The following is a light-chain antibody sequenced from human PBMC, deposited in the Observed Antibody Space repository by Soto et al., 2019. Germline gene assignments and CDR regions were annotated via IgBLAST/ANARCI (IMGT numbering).Light chain of an antibody. CDR2: DVS. J-gene: IGLJ3*02. CDR3: SSYASSSPRV. Sequence: QSALTQPASVSGSPGQSITISCTGTSSDVGGYNYFSWYQHHPGKAPKLMIYDVSNRPSGVSNRFSGSKSGNTASLIISGLQAEDEADYYCSSYASSSPRVFGGGTKVTVL. CDR1: SSDVGGYNY. V-gene: IGLV2-14*03.